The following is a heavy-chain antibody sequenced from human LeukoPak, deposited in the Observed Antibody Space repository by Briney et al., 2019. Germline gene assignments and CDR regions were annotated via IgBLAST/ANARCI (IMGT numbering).Heavy chain of an antibody. CDR2: IYYSRST. CDR3: ARCLATGGSYYLDY. J-gene: IGHJ4*02. D-gene: IGHD2-8*02. CDR1: GGSISSSSYY. V-gene: IGHV4-39*07. Sequence: PSETLSLTCTVSGGSISSSSYYWGWIRQPPGKGLEWIGSIYYSRSTYYNPSLKSRVTISVDSSKNQFSLKLRSVTAADTAVFYRARCLATGGSYYLDYWGQGTLVTVSS.